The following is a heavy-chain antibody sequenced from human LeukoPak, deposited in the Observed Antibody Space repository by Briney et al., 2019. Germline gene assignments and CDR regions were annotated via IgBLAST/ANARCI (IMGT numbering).Heavy chain of an antibody. CDR2: ISGSGGST. D-gene: IGHD2-2*01. Sequence: GGSLRLSCAASGFTFSSYGMHWVRQAPGKGLEWVPAISGSGGSTYYADSVKGRFTISRDNSKNTLYLQMNSLRAEDTAVYYCAKPPRYCSSTSCHTADYWGQGTLVTVSS. CDR3: AKPPRYCSSTSCHTADY. CDR1: GFTFSSYG. J-gene: IGHJ4*02. V-gene: IGHV3-23*01.